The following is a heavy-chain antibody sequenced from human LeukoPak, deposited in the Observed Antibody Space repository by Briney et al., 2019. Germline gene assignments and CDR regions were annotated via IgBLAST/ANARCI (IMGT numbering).Heavy chain of an antibody. D-gene: IGHD3-22*01. Sequence: VASVKVSCKASGYTFTGYYMHWVRQAPGKGLEWMGGFDPEDGETIYAQKFQGRVTMTEDTSTDTAYMELSSLRSEDTAVYHCATEGKENPSTYYYDSRIAFDIWGQGTMVTVSS. V-gene: IGHV1-24*01. CDR1: GYTFTGYY. CDR2: FDPEDGET. CDR3: ATEGKENPSTYYYDSRIAFDI. J-gene: IGHJ3*02.